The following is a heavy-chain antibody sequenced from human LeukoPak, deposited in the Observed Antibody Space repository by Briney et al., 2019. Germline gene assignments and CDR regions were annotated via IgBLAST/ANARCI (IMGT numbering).Heavy chain of an antibody. Sequence: PSETLSLTCTVSGGSISSSSYYWGWIRQPPGKGLEWIGSIYYSGSTYYNPSLKSRVTISVDTSKNQFSLKPSSVTAADTAVYYCARVPGIYYYDSSGYYKDYWGQGTLVTVSS. CDR3: ARVPGIYYYDSSGYYKDY. V-gene: IGHV4-39*07. CDR1: GGSISSSSYY. CDR2: IYYSGST. D-gene: IGHD3-22*01. J-gene: IGHJ4*02.